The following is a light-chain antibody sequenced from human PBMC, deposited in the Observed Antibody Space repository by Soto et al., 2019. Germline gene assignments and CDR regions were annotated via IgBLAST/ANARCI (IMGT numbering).Light chain of an antibody. CDR1: QSVSSSY. CDR2: GAS. CDR3: QQYGSSPRT. Sequence: EIVLTQSPGTLSLSPGERATISCRASQSVSSSYLALYQQKPGQAPRLLIYGASSRATGIPDRFSGSGSGTDFTLTISRLEPEDFAVYYCQQYGSSPRTFGQGTKVDIK. J-gene: IGKJ1*01. V-gene: IGKV3-20*01.